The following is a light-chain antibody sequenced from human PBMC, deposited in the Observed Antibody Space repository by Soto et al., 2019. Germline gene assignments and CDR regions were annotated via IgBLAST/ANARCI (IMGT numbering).Light chain of an antibody. V-gene: IGLV2-23*01. CDR2: EGN. CDR3: CSYAGSSTFV. J-gene: IGLJ1*01. CDR1: LSGVDTYSF. Sequence: QSVLTQPASVSGSPGQSIGISCTGTLSGVDTYSFVSWYQHHPGAAPQLIIFEGNKRPSGVSDRFSGSRSGETASLTISGLQAEDEADYYCCSYAGSSTFVFGTGTKLTVL.